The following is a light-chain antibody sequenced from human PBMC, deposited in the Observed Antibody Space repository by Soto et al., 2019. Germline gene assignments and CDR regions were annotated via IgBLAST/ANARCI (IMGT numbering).Light chain of an antibody. Sequence: DLQITQYPSCLSASIGDRVNFTFGSSQTISRFLNWYQQKPGRAPKFLIYDASNLQSGVPSRFNGSGSGTDFSLTISNLQPEDFATYPCQQSFSTPPTFGQGTKVDIK. CDR1: QTISRF. J-gene: IGKJ2*01. CDR2: DAS. V-gene: IGKV1-39*01. CDR3: QQSFSTPPT.